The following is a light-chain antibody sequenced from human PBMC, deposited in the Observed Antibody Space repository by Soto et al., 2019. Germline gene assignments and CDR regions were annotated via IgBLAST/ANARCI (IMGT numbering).Light chain of an antibody. CDR2: GAS. Sequence: EIVLTQSPGTLSLSPGERATLSCRAGQSVSSSYLAWYQQKPGQAPRLLIYGASSRATGIPDRFSGSGSGTDFTLTISRLEPEDFAVYYCQQYGGSAWTFGQGTKVEIK. CDR1: QSVSSSY. J-gene: IGKJ1*01. V-gene: IGKV3-20*01. CDR3: QQYGGSAWT.